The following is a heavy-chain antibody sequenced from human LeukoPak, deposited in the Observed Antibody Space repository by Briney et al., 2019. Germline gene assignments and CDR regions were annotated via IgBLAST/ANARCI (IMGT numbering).Heavy chain of an antibody. CDR2: ISAYNGNA. Sequence: GASVKVSCKASGYTFTNYGISWVRQAPGQRLEWMGWISAYNGNANYAQKLQGRVTMTTDTSTSTAYMELRSLRSDDTAVYYCARDNRGPVVVGQNPGYFDYWGQGTLVTVSS. D-gene: IGHD2-21*01. V-gene: IGHV1-18*01. J-gene: IGHJ4*02. CDR3: ARDNRGPVVVGQNPGYFDY. CDR1: GYTFTNYG.